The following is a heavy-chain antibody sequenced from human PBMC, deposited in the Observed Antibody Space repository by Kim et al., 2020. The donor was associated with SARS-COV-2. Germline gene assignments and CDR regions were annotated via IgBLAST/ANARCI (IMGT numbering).Heavy chain of an antibody. CDR1: GFTFSSYW. J-gene: IGHJ3*02. CDR2: IKQDGSEK. Sequence: GGSLRLSCAASGFTFSSYWMSWVRQAPGKGLEWVANIKQDGSEKYYVDSVKGRFTISRDNAKNSLYLQMNSLRAEDTAMYYCARLPRYYDSSGYYFVAFDIWGQGTMVTVSS. CDR3: ARLPRYYDSSGYYFVAFDI. V-gene: IGHV3-7*01. D-gene: IGHD3-22*01.